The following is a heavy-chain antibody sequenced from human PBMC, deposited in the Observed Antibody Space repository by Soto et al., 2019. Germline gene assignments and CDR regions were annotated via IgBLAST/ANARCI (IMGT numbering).Heavy chain of an antibody. CDR2: ISGRGGST. CDR3: AKRFYREEDGYNFFDS. J-gene: IGHJ4*02. V-gene: IGHV3-23*01. CDR1: GFTFSSYA. Sequence: PGGSLRLSCAASGFTFSSYAMSGVRQAPGKGLEWVSTISGRGGSTYYADSVKGRLTISRDNSKNTLFLQMNSLRAEDTAVYYCAKRFYREEDGYNFFDSWGQGTLVTVSS. D-gene: IGHD5-12*01.